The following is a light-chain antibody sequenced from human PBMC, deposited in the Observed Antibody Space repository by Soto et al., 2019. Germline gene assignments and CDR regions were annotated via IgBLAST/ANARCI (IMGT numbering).Light chain of an antibody. CDR3: QEYKNWPPLT. CDR1: RSVSSN. J-gene: IGKJ4*01. CDR2: GAF. V-gene: IGKV3-15*01. Sequence: EIVMTQSPATLSVSPGERATLSGRASRSVSSNFAWYQQKPGQAPRLLIYGAFTRATGIPARFSGSRSGQELTLTVSSLQSEDFAVYYCQEYKNWPPLTFGGGNKVEIK.